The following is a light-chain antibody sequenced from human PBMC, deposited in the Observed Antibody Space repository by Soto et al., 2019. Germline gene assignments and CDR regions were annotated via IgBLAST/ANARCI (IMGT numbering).Light chain of an antibody. CDR3: CSFAGSFYV. CDR2: EVS. Sequence: QSVLTQPRSVSGSPGQSVAISCTGTSRDVDAYDFVSWYQHHPGKAPKLIISEVSKRSSGVSHRFSGSKSGNTASLTISGLQAEDEADYFCCSFAGSFYVFGTGTKLTVL. V-gene: IGLV2-11*01. J-gene: IGLJ1*01. CDR1: SRDVDAYDF.